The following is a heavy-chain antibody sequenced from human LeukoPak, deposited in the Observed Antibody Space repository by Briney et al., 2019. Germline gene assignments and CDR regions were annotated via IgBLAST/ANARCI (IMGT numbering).Heavy chain of an antibody. J-gene: IGHJ4*02. D-gene: IGHD6-13*01. V-gene: IGHV3-11*04. CDR1: GFTFSDNY. Sequence: GGSLRLSCAASGFTFSDNYMSWIRQAPGKGLEWVSYISSSGSIYYADSVKGRFTISRDNAKNSLYLQMNSLRAEDTAVYYCARVAEAAAFDSWGQGTLVTVSS. CDR2: ISSSGSI. CDR3: ARVAEAAAFDS.